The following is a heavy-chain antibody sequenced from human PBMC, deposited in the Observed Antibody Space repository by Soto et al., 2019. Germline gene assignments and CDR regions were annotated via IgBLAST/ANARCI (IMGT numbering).Heavy chain of an antibody. CDR1: GGSFSGYY. J-gene: IGHJ5*02. V-gene: IGHV4-34*01. D-gene: IGHD3-16*02. CDR3: ASGLLSSDNWFDP. Sequence: QVQLQQWGAGLLKPSETLSLTCAVYGGSFSGYYWSWIRQPPGKGLEWIGEINHSGSTNYNPSLKSRVTISVDTSKNQFSLKLSSVTAADTAVYYCASGLLSSDNWFDPWGQGTLVTVSS. CDR2: INHSGST.